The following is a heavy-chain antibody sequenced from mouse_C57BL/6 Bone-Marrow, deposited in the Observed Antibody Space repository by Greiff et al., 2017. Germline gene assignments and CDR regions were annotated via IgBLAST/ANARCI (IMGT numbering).Heavy chain of an antibody. CDR3: TLTTVVPYYFDY. V-gene: IGHV14-4*01. Sequence: EVKLQQSGAELVRPGASVKLSCTASGFNIKDDYMHWVKQRPEQGLEWIGWIDPENGDTEYASKFQGKATITADTSSNTAYLQLSSLTSEDTAVYYCTLTTVVPYYFDYWGQGTTLTVSS. J-gene: IGHJ2*01. D-gene: IGHD1-1*01. CDR1: GFNIKDDY. CDR2: IDPENGDT.